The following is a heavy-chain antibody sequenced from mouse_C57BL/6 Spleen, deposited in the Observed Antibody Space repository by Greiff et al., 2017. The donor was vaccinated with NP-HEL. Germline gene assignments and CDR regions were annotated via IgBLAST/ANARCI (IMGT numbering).Heavy chain of an antibody. Sequence: EVKVVESGAELVRPGASVKLSCTASGFNIKDDYMHWVKQRPEQGLEWIGWIDPENGDTEYASKFQGKATITADTSSNTAYLQLSSLTSEDTAVYYCTPYFYGMAYWGQGTLVTVSA. CDR2: IDPENGDT. D-gene: IGHD1-1*01. V-gene: IGHV14-4*01. CDR1: GFNIKDDY. CDR3: TPYFYGMAY. J-gene: IGHJ3*01.